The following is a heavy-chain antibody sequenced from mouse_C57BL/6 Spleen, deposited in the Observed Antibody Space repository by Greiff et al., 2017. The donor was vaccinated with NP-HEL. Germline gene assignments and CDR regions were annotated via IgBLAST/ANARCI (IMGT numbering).Heavy chain of an antibody. Sequence: QVQLQQSGAELVMPGASVKLSCKASGYTFTSYWMHWVKQRPGQGLEWIGEIDPSDSYTNYNQKFKGKSTLTVDKSSSTAYMQLSSLTSEDSAVYYCARGDYGSSSAWFAYWGQGTLVTVSA. CDR1: GYTFTSYW. J-gene: IGHJ3*01. CDR2: IDPSDSYT. CDR3: ARGDYGSSSAWFAY. D-gene: IGHD1-1*01. V-gene: IGHV1-69*01.